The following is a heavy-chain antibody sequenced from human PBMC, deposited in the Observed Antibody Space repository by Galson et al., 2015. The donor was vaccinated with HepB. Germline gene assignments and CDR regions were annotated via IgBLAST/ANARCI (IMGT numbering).Heavy chain of an antibody. CDR2: IIPILGIA. CDR3: ARDRGNGYSSSWYYFDY. D-gene: IGHD6-13*01. CDR1: GGTFSSYT. V-gene: IGHV1-69*04. J-gene: IGHJ4*02. Sequence: SVKVSCKASGGTFSSYTISWVRQAPGQGLEWMGRIIPILGIANYAQKFQGRVTITADKSTSTAYMELSSLRSEDTAVYYCARDRGNGYSSSWYYFDYWGQGTLVTVSS.